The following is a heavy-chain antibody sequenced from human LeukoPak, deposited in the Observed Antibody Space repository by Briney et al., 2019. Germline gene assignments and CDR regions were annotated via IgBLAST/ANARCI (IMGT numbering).Heavy chain of an antibody. CDR1: GGSISSSGYY. J-gene: IGHJ4*02. V-gene: IGHV4-39*02. CDR3: AREGGQLPPYFDY. CDR2: IYYSGST. Sequence: SETLSLTCTVSGGSISSSGYYWGWIRQPPGKGLEWIGSIYYSGSTYYNPSLKSRVTISVDTSKNQFSLKLSSVTAADTAVYYCAREGGQLPPYFDYWGQGTLVTVSS. D-gene: IGHD1-26*01.